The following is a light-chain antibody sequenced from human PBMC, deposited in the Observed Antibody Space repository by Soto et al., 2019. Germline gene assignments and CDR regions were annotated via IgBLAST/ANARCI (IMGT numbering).Light chain of an antibody. V-gene: IGKV1-9*01. CDR2: EES. Sequence: DIHLTQSPSSLSASVGDRVTITCRASQAITNNLAWYQQKPGNPPRXMIYEESTLHSGVPSRFSGRKVGTQCILTIDSLQPEDFATYYCQQVKSYPRTLGGGTKVDIK. CDR3: QQVKSYPRT. J-gene: IGKJ4*01. CDR1: QAITNN.